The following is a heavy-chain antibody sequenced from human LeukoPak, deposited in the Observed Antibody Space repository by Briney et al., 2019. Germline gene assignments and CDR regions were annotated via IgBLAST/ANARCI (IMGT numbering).Heavy chain of an antibody. J-gene: IGHJ4*02. D-gene: IGHD3-22*01. Sequence: SETLSLTCTVSGGSIISYYWSWIRQPPGKGLEWIGYSSYTGGTSYNPSLKSRVTISLDTPKSQVSLRLSSVTSADTAVFYCASMTYHYDSSGYFPLDCWGQGTLVTVSS. CDR2: SSYTGGT. CDR3: ASMTYHYDSSGYFPLDC. CDR1: GGSIISYY. V-gene: IGHV4-59*01.